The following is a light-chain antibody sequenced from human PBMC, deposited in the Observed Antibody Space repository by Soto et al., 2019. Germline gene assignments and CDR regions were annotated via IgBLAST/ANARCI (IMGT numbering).Light chain of an antibody. J-gene: IGKJ5*01. CDR3: QQRSEWPIT. V-gene: IGKV3-11*01. CDR2: GAS. Sequence: DIVMTQSPATLSVAPGERVTFSCRASQGVSRKLAWYQHKPGQAPRLLISGASTGATGIPARFSGSGSGTDFTLTISSLEPEDFAVYYCQQRSEWPITFGQGTRLEIK. CDR1: QGVSRK.